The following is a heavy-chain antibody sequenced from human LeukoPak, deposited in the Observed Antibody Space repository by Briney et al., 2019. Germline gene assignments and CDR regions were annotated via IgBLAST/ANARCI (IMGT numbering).Heavy chain of an antibody. CDR2: ISGGGGIT. CDR3: AKARITMVRGVLFFGLYYYGMDV. CDR1: GFTFDDYA. Sequence: GGSLRLSCAASGFTFDDYAMHWARQAPGRGLEWLSLISGGGGITYYAASLKGRFTISRDNSKNSLYLQINSLRTEDTALYYCAKARITMVRGVLFFGLYYYGMDVWGQGTAVTVSS. J-gene: IGHJ6*02. V-gene: IGHV3-43*02. D-gene: IGHD3-10*01.